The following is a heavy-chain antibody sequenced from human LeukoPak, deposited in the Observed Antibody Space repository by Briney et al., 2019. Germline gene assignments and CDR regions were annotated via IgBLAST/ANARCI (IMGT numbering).Heavy chain of an antibody. CDR1: GGSISSGGYY. V-gene: IGHV4-31*03. CDR3: ARDPKRPYDSSGLD. CDR2: IYYSGST. Sequence: PSETLPLTCTVSGGSISSGGYYWSWIRQHPGKGLEWIGYIYYSGSTYYNPSLKSRVTISVGTSKNQFSLKLSSVTAADTAVYYCARDPKRPYDSSGLDWGQGTLVTVSS. J-gene: IGHJ4*02. D-gene: IGHD3-22*01.